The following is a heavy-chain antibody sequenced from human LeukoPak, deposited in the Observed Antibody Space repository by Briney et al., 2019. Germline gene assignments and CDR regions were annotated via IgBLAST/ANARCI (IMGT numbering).Heavy chain of an antibody. CDR1: GASISSHF. J-gene: IGHJ5*02. V-gene: IGHV4-4*07. CDR2: VSTSGSA. Sequence: SETLSLTCTVSGASISSHFCSWIRQPAGKGLEWIGRVSTSGSANYNPPLKSRITMSVDTSKNQFSLNLSSVTAADTAVYYCARGDIAVGGGRNWFDPWGQGVMVTVSS. D-gene: IGHD2-21*01. CDR3: ARGDIAVGGGRNWFDP.